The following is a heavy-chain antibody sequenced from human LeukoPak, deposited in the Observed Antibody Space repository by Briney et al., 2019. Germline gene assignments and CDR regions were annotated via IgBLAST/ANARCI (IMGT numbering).Heavy chain of an antibody. D-gene: IGHD3-10*01. CDR2: ISGSGGSK. J-gene: IGHJ6*02. Sequence: RHGGSLRLSCAASGFTFSGYAMNWVRQAPGKGLEWVSTISGSGGSKHYADSVEGRFTISRDNSKNTVYLQMNSLRAEDTAIYYCAKLTSASGAYGVDVWGQGTTVTVSS. CDR1: GFTFSGYA. V-gene: IGHV3-23*01. CDR3: AKLTSASGAYGVDV.